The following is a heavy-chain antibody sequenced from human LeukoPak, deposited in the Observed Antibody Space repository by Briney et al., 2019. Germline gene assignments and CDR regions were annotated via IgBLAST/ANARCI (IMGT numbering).Heavy chain of an antibody. CDR3: AREDPSHYFDY. CDR1: GYTFTSYY. CDR2: INPSGGST. V-gene: IGHV1-46*01. J-gene: IGHJ4*02. Sequence: ASVKVSCKASGYTFTSYYMHWVRQAPGQGLEWMGIINPSGGSTSYAQKFQGRVTITTDESTSTAYMELSSLRSEDTAVYYCAREDPSHYFDYWGQGTLVTVSS.